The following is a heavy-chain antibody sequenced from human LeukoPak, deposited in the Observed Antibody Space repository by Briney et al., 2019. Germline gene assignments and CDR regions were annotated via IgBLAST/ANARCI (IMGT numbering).Heavy chain of an antibody. D-gene: IGHD2-21*02. CDR1: GGSISSGSYY. Sequence: SQTLSLTCTVSGGSISSGSYYWSWIRQPAGKGLEWIGRIYTCGSTNYNPSLKSRVTISVDTSKNQFSLKLSSVTAADTAVYYCARGTYCGGDCYFDYWGQGTLVTVSS. V-gene: IGHV4-61*02. J-gene: IGHJ4*02. CDR2: IYTCGST. CDR3: ARGTYCGGDCYFDY.